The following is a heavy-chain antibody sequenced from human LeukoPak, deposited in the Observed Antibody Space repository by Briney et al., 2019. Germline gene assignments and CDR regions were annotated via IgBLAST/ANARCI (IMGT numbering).Heavy chain of an antibody. Sequence: SETLSLTCTVSGGSISNYYWSWIRQPAGKGLEWIGRIYSSGSTNYNPSLKSRVTMSVDTSKKHFSLRLSSVTAADTAVYYCARDRYDSVYNWFDPWGQGTLVTVSS. J-gene: IGHJ5*02. CDR2: IYSSGST. V-gene: IGHV4-4*07. CDR1: GGSISNYY. CDR3: ARDRYDSVYNWFDP. D-gene: IGHD3-22*01.